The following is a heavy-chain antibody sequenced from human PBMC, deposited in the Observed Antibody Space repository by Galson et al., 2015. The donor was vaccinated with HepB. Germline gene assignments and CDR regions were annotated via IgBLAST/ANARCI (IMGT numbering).Heavy chain of an antibody. V-gene: IGHV3-30*18. CDR1: GFTFSSYG. CDR2: ISYDGSNK. Sequence: SLRLSCAASGFTFSSYGMHWVRQAPGKGLEWVAVISYDGSNKYYADSVKGRFTISRDNSKNTLYLQMNSLRAEDTAVYYCAKLSGYYYYGMDVWGQGTTVTVSS. J-gene: IGHJ6*02. D-gene: IGHD3-3*01. CDR3: AKLSGYYYYGMDV.